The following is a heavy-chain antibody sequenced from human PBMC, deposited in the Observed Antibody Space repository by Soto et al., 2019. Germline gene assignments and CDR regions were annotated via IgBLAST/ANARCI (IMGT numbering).Heavy chain of an antibody. V-gene: IGHV3-23*01. D-gene: IGHD5-12*01. J-gene: IGHJ4*02. CDR3: VKDAYSGYANFDY. Sequence: EVQLLESGGGLVQPGGSLRLSCAASGFTFSSYAMTWVRQAPGKGLKWVSSLSDSGGSTYYADSVKGRFTISRDNSKNTLYLQMNSLRAEDTALYYCVKDAYSGYANFDYWGQGNVVTVSS. CDR1: GFTFSSYA. CDR2: LSDSGGST.